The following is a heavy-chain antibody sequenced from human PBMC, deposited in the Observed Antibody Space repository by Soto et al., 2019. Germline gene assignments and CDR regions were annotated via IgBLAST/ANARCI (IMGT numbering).Heavy chain of an antibody. CDR2: ISAYNGNT. CDR1: GYTFTSYG. Sequence: ASVKVSCKASGYTFTSYGISWVRQAPGQGLEWMGWISAYNGNTNYAQKLQGRVTMTTDTSTSTAYMELRSLRSDDTAVYYCARDLPAPPPRPYYYYSYMDAWGKGTTATVPS. CDR3: ARDLPAPPPRPYYYYSYMDA. J-gene: IGHJ6*03. V-gene: IGHV1-18*01.